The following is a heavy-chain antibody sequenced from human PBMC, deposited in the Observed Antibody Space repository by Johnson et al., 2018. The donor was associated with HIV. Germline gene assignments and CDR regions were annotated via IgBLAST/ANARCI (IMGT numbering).Heavy chain of an antibody. Sequence: EVQLVESGGGLVQPGGSLRLSCAVSGFTFNSYWMSWVRQGPGKGLEWVASIKQDGSEKYYLDSVKGRFTISRDNAKRSLYLQMKSLRAGDTAVYFCARDEYQRGYALTAFDSWVQGAMVLVSS. J-gene: IGHJ3*02. V-gene: IGHV3-7*05. CDR3: ARDEYQRGYALTAFDS. CDR2: IKQDGSEK. D-gene: IGHD2-2*01. CDR1: GFTFNSYW.